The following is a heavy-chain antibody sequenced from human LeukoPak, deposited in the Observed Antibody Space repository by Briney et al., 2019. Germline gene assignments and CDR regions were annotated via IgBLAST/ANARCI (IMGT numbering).Heavy chain of an antibody. V-gene: IGHV3-11*01. J-gene: IGHJ4*02. CDR3: ARDALGSYDY. CDR1: GFTFSDYY. CDR2: ISNSGSTM. D-gene: IGHD3-10*01. Sequence: RSGGSLRLSCAASGFTFSDYYMFWIRQAPGKGPEWISYISNSGSTMYYTDSVKGRFTISRDNAKNSLYLQMNSLRVEDTAVYYCARDALGSYDYWGQGALVTVSS.